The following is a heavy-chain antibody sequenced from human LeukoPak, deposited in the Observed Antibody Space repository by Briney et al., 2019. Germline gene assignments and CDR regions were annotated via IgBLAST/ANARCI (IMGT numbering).Heavy chain of an antibody. CDR3: ARGRYYDSSGYYFRRDAFDI. V-gene: IGHV4-31*03. CDR2: IYYSGST. D-gene: IGHD3-22*01. J-gene: IGHJ3*02. Sequence: SETLSLTCTVSGGSISSGGYYWSWIRQHPGKGLEWIGYIYYSGSTYYNPSLKSRVTISVDTSKNQFSLKLSSVTAADTAVYYCARGRYYDSSGYYFRRDAFDIWGHGTMVTVSS. CDR1: GGSISSGGYY.